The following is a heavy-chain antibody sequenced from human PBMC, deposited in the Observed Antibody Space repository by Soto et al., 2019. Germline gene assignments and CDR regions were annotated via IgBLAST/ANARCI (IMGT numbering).Heavy chain of an antibody. CDR1: GGTFSSFL. CDR2: IIPVFGRA. CDR3: ILDCTSMSCYGYLGVDV. J-gene: IGHJ6*02. Sequence: QVQLIQSGAEVKTPGSSVKVSCKASGGTFSSFLMGWVRHAPGQGLEWMGGIIPVFGRATYSQKFQGRVTITADDSTSTVSMELSGLKSEDTAVYYCILDCTSMSCYGYLGVDVWGQGTTVTVSS. V-gene: IGHV1-69*01. D-gene: IGHD5-18*01.